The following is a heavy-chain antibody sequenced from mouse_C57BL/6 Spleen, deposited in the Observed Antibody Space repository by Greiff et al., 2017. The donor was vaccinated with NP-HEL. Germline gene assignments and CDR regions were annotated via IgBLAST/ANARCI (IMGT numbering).Heavy chain of an antibody. V-gene: IGHV1-66*01. CDR3: AYGYFDV. Sequence: VKLMESGPELVKPGASVKISCKASGYSFTSYYIHWVKQRPGQGLAWIGWIYPGSGNTKYNEKFKGKATLTADTSSSTAYMQLSSLTSEDSAVYYCAYGYFDVWGTGTTVTVSS. CDR1: GYSFTSYY. J-gene: IGHJ1*03. CDR2: IYPGSGNT.